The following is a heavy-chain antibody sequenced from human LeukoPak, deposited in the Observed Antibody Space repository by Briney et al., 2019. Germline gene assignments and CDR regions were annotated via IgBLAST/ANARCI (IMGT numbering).Heavy chain of an antibody. J-gene: IGHJ2*01. V-gene: IGHV3-23*01. D-gene: IGHD4-23*01. CDR3: AKNNDYGGSYWYFDL. CDR1: GFTFRRNA. Sequence: GGTLRLSCAASGFTFRRNAMTWVRQAPGKGLEWVSPISGRGGNTYYADSVKGRFTISRDSSKNALYLQMSSLRYEDTAVYYCAKNNDYGGSYWYFDLWGRGTLVTVSS. CDR2: ISGRGGNT.